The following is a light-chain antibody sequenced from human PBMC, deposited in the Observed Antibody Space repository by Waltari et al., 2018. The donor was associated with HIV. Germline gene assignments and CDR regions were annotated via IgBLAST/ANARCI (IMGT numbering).Light chain of an antibody. CDR3: YSTDDSGNPLAV. CDR2: EEN. Sequence: SYELTQPPSVSVSPGQTARITCPGDALPRKHAFWYLQTSGQAPVLVIYEENKRPSGIPERFSGSSSGTMATLTISGAQVEDEGDYYCYSTDDSGNPLAVFGGGTQLTVL. V-gene: IGLV3-10*01. CDR1: ALPRKH. J-gene: IGLJ7*01.